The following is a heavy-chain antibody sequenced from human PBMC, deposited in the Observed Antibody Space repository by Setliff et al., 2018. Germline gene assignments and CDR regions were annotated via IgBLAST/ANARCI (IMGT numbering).Heavy chain of an antibody. D-gene: IGHD2-2*02. CDR1: GGTFGSYA. V-gene: IGHV1-69*13. CDR2: IIPIFGTA. CDR3: ARDSRGLVPAAIEGSYYYYGMDV. J-gene: IGHJ6*01. Sequence: SVKVSCKASGGTFGSYAISWVRQAPGQGLEWMGGIIPIFGTANYAQKFQGRVTITADESTSTAYMELSSLRSEDTAVYYCARDSRGLVPAAIEGSYYYYGMDVWG.